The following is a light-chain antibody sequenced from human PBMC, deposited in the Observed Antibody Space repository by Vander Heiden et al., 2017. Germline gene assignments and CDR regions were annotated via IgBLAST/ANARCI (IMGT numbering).Light chain of an antibody. V-gene: IGKV3-20*01. CDR3: QQYGSSPPIT. Sequence: IVSTPSPATLSLSPGERATLTCRASQSVSSSYLTWYQQKPGQAPRLLIYGASSRATGVPDRFSGSGSGTDFTLTISRLEPEDFAVYYCQQYGSSPPITFGQGTQLEIK. CDR1: QSVSSSY. J-gene: IGKJ5*01. CDR2: GAS.